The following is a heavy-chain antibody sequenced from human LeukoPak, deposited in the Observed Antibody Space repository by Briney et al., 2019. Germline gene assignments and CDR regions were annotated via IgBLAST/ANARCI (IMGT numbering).Heavy chain of an antibody. J-gene: IGHJ4*02. V-gene: IGHV3-66*01. Sequence: GGSLRLSCTASGFIVTNNYINWVRQAPGKGLEWVSLVYSGGSTYYAASVKGRFTISRDNANNMVYLQMNSLRADDMATYYCARDPPAVLLGTYGWGQGTLVTVSS. CDR1: GFIVTNNY. D-gene: IGHD2/OR15-2a*01. CDR2: VYSGGST. CDR3: ARDPPAVLLGTYG.